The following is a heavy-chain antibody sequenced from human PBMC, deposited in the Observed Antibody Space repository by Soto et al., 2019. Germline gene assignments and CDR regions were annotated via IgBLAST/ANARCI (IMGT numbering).Heavy chain of an antibody. CDR1: GYTFIDYG. Sequence: ASVKVSCKPSGYTFIDYGIHCLRQAPGQSLEWMGWIHAGNGHTRYSEKLQGRVTITRDTSASTAYMELSSLTSEDTAVYYCARDLGGWPDYWGQGTLVTVSS. CDR2: IHAGNGHT. D-gene: IGHD2-15*01. CDR3: ARDLGGWPDY. V-gene: IGHV1-3*01. J-gene: IGHJ4*02.